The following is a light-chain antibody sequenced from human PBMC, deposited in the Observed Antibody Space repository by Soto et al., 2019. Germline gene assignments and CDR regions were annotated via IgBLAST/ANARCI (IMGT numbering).Light chain of an antibody. CDR3: QQRSNWPLIT. CDR2: DAS. V-gene: IGKV3-11*01. CDR1: QSVTRY. J-gene: IGKJ5*01. Sequence: IVLTQSPGTLSLSPGETATLSCRASQSVTRYLAWYQQKPGQAPRLLIYDASNRATGIPARFSGSGSGTDFTLTISSLQPEDFSVYYCQQRSNWPLITFGQGTRLEIK.